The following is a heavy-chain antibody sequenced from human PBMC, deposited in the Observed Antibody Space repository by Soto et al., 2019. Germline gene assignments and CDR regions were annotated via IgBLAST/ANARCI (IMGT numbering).Heavy chain of an antibody. J-gene: IGHJ5*02. CDR3: ARDWGYYDSSGYPFGP. CDR2: ISSSSSTI. V-gene: IGHV3-48*01. Sequence: GSLRLSCAASGFTFSSYSMNWVRQAPGKGLEWVSYISSSSSTIYYADSVKGRFTISRDNAKNSLYLQMNSLRAEDTAVYYCARDWGYYDSSGYPFGPWGQGTLVTVSS. D-gene: IGHD3-22*01. CDR1: GFTFSSYS.